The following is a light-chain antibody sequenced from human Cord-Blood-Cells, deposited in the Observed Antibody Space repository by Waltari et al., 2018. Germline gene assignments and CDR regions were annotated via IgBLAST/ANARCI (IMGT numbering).Light chain of an antibody. CDR1: SSHVGGYTY. CDR2: DVS. V-gene: IGLV2-14*01. CDR3: SSYTSSSTWV. J-gene: IGLJ3*02. Sequence: QSALTQPASVSGSPGQSITISCTGTSSHVGGYTYVPWYQQHPGKAPKLMIYDVSKRPSGVSNRFSCSKSGNTASLTISGLQAEDEADYYCSSYTSSSTWVFGGGTKLTVL.